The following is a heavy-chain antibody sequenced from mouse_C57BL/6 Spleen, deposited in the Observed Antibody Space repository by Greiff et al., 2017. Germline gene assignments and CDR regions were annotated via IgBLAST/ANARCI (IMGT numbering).Heavy chain of an antibody. Sequence: EVQLVESEGGLVQPGSSMTLSCTASGFTFSDYYMAWVRQVPEKGLEWVANINYDGSSTYYLDSLKSRFIISRDNAKNILYLQMSSLKSEDTATYYCARDKGYYYGSSYWYFDVWGTGTTVTVSS. CDR2: INYDGSST. V-gene: IGHV5-16*01. D-gene: IGHD1-1*01. J-gene: IGHJ1*03. CDR3: ARDKGYYYGSSYWYFDV. CDR1: GFTFSDYY.